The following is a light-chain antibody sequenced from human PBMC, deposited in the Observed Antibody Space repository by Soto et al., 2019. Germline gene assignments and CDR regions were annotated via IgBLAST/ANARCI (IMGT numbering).Light chain of an antibody. CDR2: DAS. V-gene: IGKV3-20*01. J-gene: IGKJ5*01. CDR3: HQYGDSPPFT. CDR1: QTIINNY. Sequence: EVVLTQSPDTLSSSPGERVTLSCRASQTIINNYLAWYQQKPGQAPRLLIYDASTRAAGIPDRFRGSESGTDFTLTISRLEPEDFAGYYCHQYGDSPPFTFGQGTRLDIK.